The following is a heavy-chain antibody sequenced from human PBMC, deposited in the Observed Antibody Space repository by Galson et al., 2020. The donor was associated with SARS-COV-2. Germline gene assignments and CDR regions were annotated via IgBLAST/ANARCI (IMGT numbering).Heavy chain of an antibody. D-gene: IGHD3-22*01. CDR2: IYSGGTT. J-gene: IGHJ4*02. CDR1: GFTVSSNY. Sequence: GESLKISCAASGFTVSSNYMSWVRQAPGKGLEWVSVIYSGGTTYYADSVKGRFTISRDNSKNTLYLQMNSLRAEDTAVYYCASGYYDSSIWGQGTLVTVSS. CDR3: ASGYYDSSI. V-gene: IGHV3-53*01.